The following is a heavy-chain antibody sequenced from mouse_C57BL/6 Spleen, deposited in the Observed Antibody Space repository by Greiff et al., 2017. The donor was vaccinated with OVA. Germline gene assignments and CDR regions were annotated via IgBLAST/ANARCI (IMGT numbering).Heavy chain of an antibody. CDR1: GFTFSSYG. Sequence: VQLKESGGDLVKPGGSLKLSCAASGFTFSSYGMSWVRQTPDKRLEWVATISSGGSYTYYPDSVKGRFTISRDNAKNTLYLQMSSLKSEDTAMYYCARRWLLRYFDVWGTGTTVTVSS. J-gene: IGHJ1*03. CDR2: ISSGGSYT. D-gene: IGHD2-3*01. CDR3: ARRWLLRYFDV. V-gene: IGHV5-6*01.